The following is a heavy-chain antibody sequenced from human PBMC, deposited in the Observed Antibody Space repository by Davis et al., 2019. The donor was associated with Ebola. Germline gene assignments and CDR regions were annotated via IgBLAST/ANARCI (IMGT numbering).Heavy chain of an antibody. CDR1: GGSISSYY. CDR3: ARDSGGYCSSTSCYYYYGMDV. V-gene: IGHV4-59*12. Sequence: SETLSLTCTVSGGSISSYYWSWIRQPPGKGLEWIGYIYYSGSTNYNPSLKSRVTISVDTSKNQFSLKLSSVTAADTAVYYCARDSGGYCSSTSCYYYYGMDVWGQGTTVTVSS. CDR2: IYYSGST. D-gene: IGHD2-2*01. J-gene: IGHJ6*02.